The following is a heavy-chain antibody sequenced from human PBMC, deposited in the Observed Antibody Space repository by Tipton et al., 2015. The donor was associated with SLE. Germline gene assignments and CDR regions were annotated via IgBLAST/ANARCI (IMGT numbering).Heavy chain of an antibody. Sequence: LSLTCTVSGGSISSTDHYWGRVRQPPGKGLEWIGTVSYGGITYYHPSLRSRITISLDTSKNQYSLRLTSVTAADTAIYYWARGPPHSSNWGYYYYYMDGWGKGTTVTVSS. J-gene: IGHJ6*03. D-gene: IGHD2-2*01. CDR2: VSYGGIT. CDR1: GGSISSTDHY. V-gene: IGHV4-39*07. CDR3: ARGPPHSSNWGYYYYYMDG.